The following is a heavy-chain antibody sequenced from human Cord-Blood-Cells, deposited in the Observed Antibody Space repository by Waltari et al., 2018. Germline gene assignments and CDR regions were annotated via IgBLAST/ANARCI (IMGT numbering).Heavy chain of an antibody. CDR3: ARDSDGYSSSYYYGMDV. V-gene: IGHV1-18*01. CDR1: GYSFTSYG. CDR2: ISAYNGNT. Sequence: QVQLVQSGAEVKKPGASVKVSCKASGYSFTSYGISWVRQAPGQGLEWLGWISAYNGNTNYAQKLQGRVTMTTDTSTSTAYMELRSLRSDDTAVYYCARDSDGYSSSYYYGMDVWGQGTTVTVSS. J-gene: IGHJ6*02. D-gene: IGHD6-6*01.